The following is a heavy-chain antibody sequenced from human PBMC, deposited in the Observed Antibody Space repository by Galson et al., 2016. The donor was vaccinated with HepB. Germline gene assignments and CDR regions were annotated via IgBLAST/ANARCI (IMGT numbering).Heavy chain of an antibody. J-gene: IGHJ6*02. Sequence: SLRLSCAASGFTFNNAWMNWVRQAPGKGLEWVGRIKSKKDGGTTEYAAPVKGRFNVPPDDSKNTLYLQMNSRNTEDTAVYYCTTDSDCSRTRGPPAPNYYYGLDVWGQGTTVTVSS. CDR3: TTDSDCSRTRGPPAPNYYYGLDV. CDR1: GFTFNNAW. CDR2: IKSKKDGGTT. V-gene: IGHV3-15*01. D-gene: IGHD2-2*01.